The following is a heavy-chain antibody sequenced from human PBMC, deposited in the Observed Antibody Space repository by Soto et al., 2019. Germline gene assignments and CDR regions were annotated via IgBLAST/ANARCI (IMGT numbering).Heavy chain of an antibody. V-gene: IGHV1-69*13. CDR3: ASSYGTSWYGDW. CDR1: GGTFNNYA. Sequence: GASVKVSCKASGGTFNNYAVTWVRQAPRQGLEWMGGTIPISGTANYAQKFQGRVRITADESTNTVHMELSSLRSEDTAMYYCASSYGTSWYGDWWGQGTLVSVSS. CDR2: TIPISGTA. D-gene: IGHD6-13*01. J-gene: IGHJ4*02.